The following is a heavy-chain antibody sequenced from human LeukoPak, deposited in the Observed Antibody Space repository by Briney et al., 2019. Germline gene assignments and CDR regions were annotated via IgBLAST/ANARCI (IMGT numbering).Heavy chain of an antibody. J-gene: IGHJ4*02. CDR2: IIPIFGTA. Sequence: GSSVKVSCKASGGTFSSYAISWVRQAPGQGLEWMGGIIPIFGTANYAQKFQGRVAITADESTSTAYMELSSLRSEDTAVYYCARTRGGSYGGPHAYWGQGTLVTVSS. CDR3: ARTRGGSYGGPHAY. V-gene: IGHV1-69*01. D-gene: IGHD1-26*01. CDR1: GGTFSSYA.